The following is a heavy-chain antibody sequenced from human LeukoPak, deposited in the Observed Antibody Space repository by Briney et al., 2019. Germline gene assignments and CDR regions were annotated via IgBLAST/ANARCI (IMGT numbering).Heavy chain of an antibody. CDR2: IYYSGST. CDR1: GGSISSDY. V-gene: IGHV4-59*08. Sequence: SETLSLTCTVSGGSISSDYWSWIRQPPGKGLEWIGYIYYSGSTNYNPSLKSRVTISVDTSKNQFSLKLSSVTAADTAVYYCARHFAFSYYYMDVWGKGTTVTVSS. CDR3: ARHFAFSYYYMDV. J-gene: IGHJ6*03.